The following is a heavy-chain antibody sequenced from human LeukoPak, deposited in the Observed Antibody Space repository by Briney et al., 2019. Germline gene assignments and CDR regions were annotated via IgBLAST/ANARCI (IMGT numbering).Heavy chain of an antibody. J-gene: IGHJ4*02. CDR1: GFTFSSYW. Sequence: GGSLRLSCAASGFTFSSYWMSWVRQAPGKGLEWVANIKQDGSEKYYVDSVKGRFTISRGNAKNSLYLQMNSLRAEDTAVYYCAREGRAYDILTGYYKWEYYFDYWGQGTLVTVSS. CDR2: IKQDGSEK. V-gene: IGHV3-7*03. D-gene: IGHD3-9*01. CDR3: AREGRAYDILTGYYKWEYYFDY.